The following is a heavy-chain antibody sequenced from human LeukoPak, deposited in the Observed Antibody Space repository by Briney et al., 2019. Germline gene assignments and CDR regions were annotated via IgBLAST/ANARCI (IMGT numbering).Heavy chain of an antibody. CDR3: TTDGVGVEGATYDN. D-gene: IGHD1-26*01. CDR2: IKAKAHGGTI. Sequence: GGSLRLSCAASGFTFSSYAMSWVRQAPGKGLEWVGRIKAKAHGGTIEYAAPVKGRFTISRDDPKNTLYLQMNSLKTEDTAVYYCTTDGVGVEGATYDNWGQGTLVSVSS. V-gene: IGHV3-15*01. CDR1: GFTFSSYA. J-gene: IGHJ4*02.